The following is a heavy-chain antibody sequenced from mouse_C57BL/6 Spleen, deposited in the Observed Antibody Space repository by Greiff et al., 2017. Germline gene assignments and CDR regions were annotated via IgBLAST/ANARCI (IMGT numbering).Heavy chain of an antibody. V-gene: IGHV1-82*01. D-gene: IGHD2-2*01. J-gene: IGHJ2*01. CDR1: GYAFSDSG. Sequence: VQVVESGPGLVKPGASVKLSCAASGYAFSDSGMNWVRQSPGKGLEWVGWINRGDGDTNYNEKLKGKATLTADKSSSTAYMQLSRLTSEDSAVYFCSRERMVTTGYDGDYWGQGTTLTVSS. CDR3: SRERMVTTGYDGDY. CDR2: INRGDGDT.